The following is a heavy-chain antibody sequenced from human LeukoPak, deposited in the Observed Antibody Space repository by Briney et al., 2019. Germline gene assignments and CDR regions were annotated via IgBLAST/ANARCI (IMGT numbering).Heavy chain of an antibody. D-gene: IGHD3-16*02. CDR2: ISTSGSST. V-gene: IGHV3-23*01. J-gene: IGHJ4*02. CDR1: GFTFSSYA. Sequence: GGSLRLSCAASGFTFSSYAMSWVRQAPVQGLEWVSAISTSGSSTYYADSVKGRFTISRDNSKNTLYLQTNSLRVEDTAVYYCAIPGPSYRRFDHWGQGTLVTASS. CDR3: AIPGPSYRRFDH.